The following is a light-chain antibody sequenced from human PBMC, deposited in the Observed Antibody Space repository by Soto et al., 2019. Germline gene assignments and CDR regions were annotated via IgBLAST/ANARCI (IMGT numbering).Light chain of an antibody. Sequence: QSDLTQPPSASGSPGQSVTISCTGTSSDVGDYNYVSWYQHHPGKAPKLMIYEVSKRPSGVPDRFSGSKSGNTASLTVSGLQAEDEADYYCSSYAGSNNFGVFGGGTKLTVL. J-gene: IGLJ3*02. CDR1: SSDVGDYNY. CDR3: SSYAGSNNFGV. CDR2: EVS. V-gene: IGLV2-8*01.